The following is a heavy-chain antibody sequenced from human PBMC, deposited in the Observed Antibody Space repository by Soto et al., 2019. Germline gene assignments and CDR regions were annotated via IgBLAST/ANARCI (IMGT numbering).Heavy chain of an antibody. CDR3: ARVRVRFLAWLGSEG. V-gene: IGHV1-69*12. Sequence: QVQLVQSGAEVKKPGSSVKVSCKASGGTFSSYAISWVRQAPGQGLEWMGGIIPIFGTANYAQKFQGRVTXXADASTSTAYMELSSLRSEDTAVYYCARVRVRFLAWLGSEGWGQGTLVTVSS. CDR1: GGTFSSYA. D-gene: IGHD3-3*01. J-gene: IGHJ4*02. CDR2: IIPIFGTA.